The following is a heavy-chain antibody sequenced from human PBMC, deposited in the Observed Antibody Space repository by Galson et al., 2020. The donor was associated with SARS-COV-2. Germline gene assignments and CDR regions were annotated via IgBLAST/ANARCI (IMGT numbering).Heavy chain of an antibody. Sequence: ETSETLSLTCTVSGDPISSYYWSWIRQPPGKGLEWIGYIHYSGSTDYNPSLKSRVTISVDTSKNQFSLKLSSVTAADTAVYYCARGNVATIPVYWGQGTLVTVSS. CDR2: IHYSGST. D-gene: IGHD5-12*01. J-gene: IGHJ4*02. V-gene: IGHV4-59*01. CDR1: GDPISSYY. CDR3: ARGNVATIPVY.